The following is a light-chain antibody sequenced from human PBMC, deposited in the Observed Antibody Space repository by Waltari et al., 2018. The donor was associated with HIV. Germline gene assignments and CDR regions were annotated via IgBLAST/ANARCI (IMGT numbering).Light chain of an antibody. J-gene: IGLJ3*02. Sequence: QSVLTQPPSVSGAPGQRVTISCTGSSSNIGAGYAVHWYQQLPGTAPKLLFYDNNQRPAGVPDRFSGSKSGTSASLAITGLQTEDEADYYCQSYDSSLSGSWVFGGGTKLTVL. CDR2: DNN. CDR1: SSNIGAGYA. V-gene: IGLV1-40*01. CDR3: QSYDSSLSGSWV.